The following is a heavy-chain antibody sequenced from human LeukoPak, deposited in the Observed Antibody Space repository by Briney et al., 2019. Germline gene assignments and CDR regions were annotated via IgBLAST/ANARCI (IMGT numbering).Heavy chain of an antibody. CDR3: ARAHEYQLPYYFDY. CDR2: ISYDGNDK. V-gene: IGHV3-30*03. J-gene: IGHJ4*02. D-gene: IGHD2-2*01. Sequence: PGGSLRLSCAASGFTFSNYGMPWVRQAPGKGLEWVAVISYDGNDKYYADPVKGRFTISRDNSNNSLYMQMNSLRAEDTAVYYCARAHEYQLPYYFDYWGQGTLVTVSS. CDR1: GFTFSNYG.